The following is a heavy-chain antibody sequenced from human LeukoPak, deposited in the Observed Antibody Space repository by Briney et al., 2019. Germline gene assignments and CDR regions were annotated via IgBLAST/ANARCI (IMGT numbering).Heavy chain of an antibody. CDR1: GFTFSRHW. Sequence: GGPLRLSCAASGFTFSRHWMSWVRQAPGKGLEGVGNIREDGNEKYYVDSVRGRFTISRDNARTSVYLEMSSLRAEDTAVYYCARILSRSSYDTMDVWGQGTTVTVSS. CDR2: IREDGNEK. J-gene: IGHJ6*02. CDR3: ARILSRSSYDTMDV. V-gene: IGHV3-7*01. D-gene: IGHD3-10*01.